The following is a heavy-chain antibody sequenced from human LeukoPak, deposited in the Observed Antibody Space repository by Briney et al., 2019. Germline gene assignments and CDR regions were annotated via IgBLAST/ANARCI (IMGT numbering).Heavy chain of an antibody. Sequence: TGGSLRLSCAVSGFTFRGAAMTWVCQAPGKGLEWVSLISSSGNNAYYADSVKGRFTISRDNSKNTLSLQMNSLRVEDTAIYYCAKDIQLSTWGLGTGVTVSS. D-gene: IGHD5-24*01. CDR3: AKDIQLST. CDR2: ISSSGNNA. CDR1: GFTFRGAA. V-gene: IGHV3-23*01. J-gene: IGHJ3*01.